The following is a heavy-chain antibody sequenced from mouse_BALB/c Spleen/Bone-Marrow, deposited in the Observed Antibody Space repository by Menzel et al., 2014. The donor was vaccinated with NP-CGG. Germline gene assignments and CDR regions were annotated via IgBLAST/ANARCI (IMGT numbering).Heavy chain of an antibody. CDR3: ARWGITSYYFDY. V-gene: IGHV1-82*01. CDR2: IYPGDGDT. D-gene: IGHD2-4*01. Sequence: VQGVESGPELVKPGASVKISCKASGYAFSSSWMNWVKQRPGQGLEWIGRIYPGDGDTNYNGKFKGKATLTADKSSSTAYMQLSSLTSVDSAVYFCARWGITSYYFDYWGQGTTLTVSS. J-gene: IGHJ2*01. CDR1: GYAFSSSW.